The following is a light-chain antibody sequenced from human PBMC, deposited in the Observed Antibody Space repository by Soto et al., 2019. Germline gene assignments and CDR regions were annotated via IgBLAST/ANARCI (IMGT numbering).Light chain of an antibody. CDR1: QSVGRN. CDR2: GAS. CDR3: QQYGSSPFT. Sequence: QSAASVSVYTGERAALSCRASQSVGRNLAWYQQKPGQAPRLLIYGASSRATGIPDRFSGSGSGTDFTLTISRLEPEDFAVYYCQQYGSSPFTFAPRSIVDIK. V-gene: IGKV3-20*01. J-gene: IGKJ3*01.